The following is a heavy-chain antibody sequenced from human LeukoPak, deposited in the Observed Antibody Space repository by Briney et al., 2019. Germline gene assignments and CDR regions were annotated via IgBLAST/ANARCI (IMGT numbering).Heavy chain of an antibody. CDR1: GFTFSSYG. J-gene: IGHJ4*02. CDR2: IRYDGSNK. D-gene: IGHD3-22*01. Sequence: GGSLRLSCAASGFTFSSYGMHWVRQAPGKGLEWVAFIRYDGSNKYYADSVKGRFTISRDNSKNTLYLQMNSLRAEDTAVYYCAKIWSYYYDSSGPDYWGQGTLVTVSS. CDR3: AKIWSYYYDSSGPDY. V-gene: IGHV3-30*02.